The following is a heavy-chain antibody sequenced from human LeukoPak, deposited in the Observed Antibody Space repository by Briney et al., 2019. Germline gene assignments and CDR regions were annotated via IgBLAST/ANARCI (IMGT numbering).Heavy chain of an antibody. Sequence: PGGSLRLSCAASGFTFSSYAMHWVRQAPGKGLEWVAVISYDGSNKYYADSVKGRFTISRDNSKNTLYLQMNSLRAEDTAVYYCARGYDYVWGSFPWGQGTLVTVSS. V-gene: IGHV3-30-3*01. J-gene: IGHJ5*02. D-gene: IGHD3-16*01. CDR1: GFTFSSYA. CDR3: ARGYDYVWGSFP. CDR2: ISYDGSNK.